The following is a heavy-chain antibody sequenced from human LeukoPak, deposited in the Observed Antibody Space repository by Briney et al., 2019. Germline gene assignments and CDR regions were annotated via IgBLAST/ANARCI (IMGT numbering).Heavy chain of an antibody. Sequence: AGGSLRLSCSASGFTFGNHAMTWVRQAPGKGLEWVANIKEDASETFYVDSVKGRFTISRDNANKSLYLQMNSLRAEDTALYYCAREADFWTGHVAQYFYYLDVWGDGTMVTVSS. CDR1: GFTFGNHA. J-gene: IGHJ6*03. V-gene: IGHV3-7*01. CDR2: IKEDASET. CDR3: AREADFWTGHVAQYFYYLDV. D-gene: IGHD3/OR15-3a*01.